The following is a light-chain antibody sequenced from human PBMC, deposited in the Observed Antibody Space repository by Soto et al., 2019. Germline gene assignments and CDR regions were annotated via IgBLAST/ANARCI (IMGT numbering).Light chain of an antibody. CDR3: SSYTSSNTGV. V-gene: IGLV2-14*01. J-gene: IGLJ2*01. CDR1: SSDVGGYNY. CDR2: DVS. Sequence: QSALTQPASVSGSPGQSITISCTGASSDVGGYNYVSWYQQHPGKAPKLMIFDVSNRPSGVSNRFSGSKSGNTASLTISGLQAEDEADYYCSSYTSSNTGVLGGGTKLTVL.